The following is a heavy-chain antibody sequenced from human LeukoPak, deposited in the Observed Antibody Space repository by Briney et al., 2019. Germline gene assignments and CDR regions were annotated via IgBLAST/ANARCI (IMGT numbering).Heavy chain of an antibody. CDR1: GYSISSGYY. CDR3: ARHPYDSSGYYFGYYYMDV. D-gene: IGHD3-22*01. J-gene: IGHJ6*03. Sequence: PSETLSLTCTVSGYSISSGYYWGWIRQPPGKGLEWIGSIYYSGSTYYNPSLKSRVTISVDTSKNQFSLKLSSVTAADTAVYYCARHPYDSSGYYFGYYYMDVWGKGTTVTVSS. CDR2: IYYSGST. V-gene: IGHV4-38-2*02.